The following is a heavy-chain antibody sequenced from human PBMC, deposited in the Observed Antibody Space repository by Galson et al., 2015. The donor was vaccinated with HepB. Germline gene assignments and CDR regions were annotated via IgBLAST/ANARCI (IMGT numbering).Heavy chain of an antibody. CDR2: IYSGGST. CDR1: GFTVSSNY. CDR3: ARDSRTWLGAFDI. Sequence: SLRLSCAASGFTVSSNYMSWVRQAPGKGLEWVSVIYSGGSTYYADSVKGRFTISRDNSKNTLYLQMNSLRAEDTAVYYCARDSRTWLGAFDIWGQGTMVTVSS. D-gene: IGHD6-19*01. J-gene: IGHJ3*02. V-gene: IGHV3-53*01.